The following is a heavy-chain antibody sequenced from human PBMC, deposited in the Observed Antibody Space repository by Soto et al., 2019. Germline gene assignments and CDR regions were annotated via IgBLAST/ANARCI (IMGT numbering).Heavy chain of an antibody. J-gene: IGHJ6*02. CDR1: GGSISSSSYY. V-gene: IGHV4-39*01. CDR2: IYYSGST. D-gene: IGHD2-15*01. CDR3: ARLGSGYCSGDSCPLTNYYYYYGMDV. Sequence: SETLSLTCTVSGGSISSSSYYWGWIRQPPGKGLEWIGSIYYSGSTYYNPSLKSRVTISVDTSKNQFSLKLSSVTAADTAVYYCARLGSGYCSGDSCPLTNYYYYYGMDVWGQGTTVTVSS.